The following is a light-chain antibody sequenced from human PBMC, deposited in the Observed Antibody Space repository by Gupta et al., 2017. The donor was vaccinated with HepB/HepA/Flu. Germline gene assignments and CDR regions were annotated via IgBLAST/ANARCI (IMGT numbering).Light chain of an antibody. V-gene: IGLV2-8*01. CDR1: SSDVGYYNY. J-gene: IGLJ2*01. CDR3: SSYAGSKNLV. CDR2: EVS. Sequence: QSALTQPPSASGSPGQSVTISCTGTSSDVGYYNYVSWYQKYPGKAPRLIIYEVSKRPSGVPDRFSGAKSGNTASLTVSGLQAEDEGDFYCSSYAGSKNLVFGGGTKLTVL.